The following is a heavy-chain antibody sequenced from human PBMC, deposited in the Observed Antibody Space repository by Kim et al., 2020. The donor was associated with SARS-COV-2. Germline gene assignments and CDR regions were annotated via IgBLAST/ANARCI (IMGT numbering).Heavy chain of an antibody. CDR1: GFTFSSYA. J-gene: IGHJ4*02. Sequence: GGSLRLSCTGSGFTFSSYAMTWVRQAPGKGLEWVSSISSVNNYQYYADSVKGRFTISRDNARNSLYLQMNSLRVDDSAVYYCASGSGTYPSYYHDRWGQGTLVTVSS. V-gene: IGHV3-21*01. CDR3: ASGSGTYPSYYHDR. D-gene: IGHD1-26*01. CDR2: ISSVNNYQ.